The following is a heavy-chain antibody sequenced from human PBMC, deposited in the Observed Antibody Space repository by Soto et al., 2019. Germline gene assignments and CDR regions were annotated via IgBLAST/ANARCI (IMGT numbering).Heavy chain of an antibody. CDR2: IYYSGST. CDR1: GGSISSGGYY. Sequence: QVQLQESGPGLVKPSQTLSLTCTVSGGSISSGGYYWSWIRQHPGKGLEWIGYIYYSGSTYYNPSLTTRVTIAVDTSKSQFSLTVCSVTAAGTHVDYLEREDYYESSGDYWWGQGTLVTVSS. D-gene: IGHD3-22*01. J-gene: IGHJ4*02. V-gene: IGHV4-31*03. CDR3: EREDYYESSGDYW.